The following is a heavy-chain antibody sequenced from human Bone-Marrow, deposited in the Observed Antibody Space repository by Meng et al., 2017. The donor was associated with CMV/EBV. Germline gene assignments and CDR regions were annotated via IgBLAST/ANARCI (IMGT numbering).Heavy chain of an antibody. V-gene: IGHV1-2*02. Sequence: SVKVSRKASGYTFTSYYIHWVRQAPGQGLEWVGWINPKSGATKDAQKFQGRVTMTRDTSMRTVYMELSSLRSNDTAVYYCVRDLDDGDYGREIIYWGHGTLVTVSS. CDR3: VRDLDDGDYGREIIY. CDR1: GYTFTSYY. D-gene: IGHD4-17*01. J-gene: IGHJ4*01. CDR2: INPKSGAT.